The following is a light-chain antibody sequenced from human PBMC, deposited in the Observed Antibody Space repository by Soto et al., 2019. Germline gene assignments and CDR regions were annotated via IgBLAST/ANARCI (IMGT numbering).Light chain of an antibody. CDR2: EVS. CDR1: SSDIGAYNY. Sequence: QSVLTQPASVSGSPGQSIAISCTGTSSDIGAYNYVSWYQQHPGKAPKLLLSEVSNRPSGVSDRFSGSKSGNTASLTISGLQAEDEADYYCCSYTTSSTYVFGTGTKVTV. J-gene: IGLJ1*01. V-gene: IGLV2-14*01. CDR3: CSYTTSSTYV.